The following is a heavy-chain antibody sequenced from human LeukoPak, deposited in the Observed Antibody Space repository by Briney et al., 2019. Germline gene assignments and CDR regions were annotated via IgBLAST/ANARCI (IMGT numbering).Heavy chain of an antibody. CDR2: IYHSGST. CDR3: ARHVEFCSSTSCYFFDY. J-gene: IGHJ4*02. D-gene: IGHD2-2*01. CDR1: GYSISSGYY. Sequence: SETLSLTCAVSGYSISSGYYWGWIRQPPGKGLEWIGSIYHSGSTYYNPSLKSRVTISVDMSKNQFSLKLSSVTAADTAVYYCARHVEFCSSTSCYFFDYWGQGTLVTVSS. V-gene: IGHV4-38-2*01.